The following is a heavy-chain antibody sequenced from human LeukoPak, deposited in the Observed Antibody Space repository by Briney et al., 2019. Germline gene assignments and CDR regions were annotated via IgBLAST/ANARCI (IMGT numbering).Heavy chain of an antibody. J-gene: IGHJ3*02. CDR3: AREKGQHWGFPFGEINAFDI. V-gene: IGHV1-18*01. CDR2: ISAYNGNT. D-gene: IGHD3-10*01. Sequence: ASVKVSCKASGYTFTSYGISWVRQAPGQGLEWMGWISAYNGNTNYAQKLQGRVTMTTDTSTSTAYMELRSLRSDDTAVYYCAREKGQHWGFPFGEINAFDIWGQGTMVSVSS. CDR1: GYTFTSYG.